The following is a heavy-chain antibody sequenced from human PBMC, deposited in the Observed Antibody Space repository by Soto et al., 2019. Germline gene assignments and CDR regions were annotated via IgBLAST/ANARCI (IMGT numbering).Heavy chain of an antibody. V-gene: IGHV3-7*01. CDR1: GFTFSSYW. D-gene: IGHD1-26*01. Sequence: GGSLRLSCAASGFTFSSYWMSWVRQAPGKGLEWVANIKQDGSEKYYVDSVKGQFTISRDNAKNSLYLQMDSLRAADTAVYYCAKPIYHGGIVGATDAFDIWGQGTMVTVSS. J-gene: IGHJ3*02. CDR2: IKQDGSEK. CDR3: AKPIYHGGIVGATDAFDI.